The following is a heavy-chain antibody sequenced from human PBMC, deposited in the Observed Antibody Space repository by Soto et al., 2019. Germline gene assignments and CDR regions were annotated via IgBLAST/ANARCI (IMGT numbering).Heavy chain of an antibody. CDR3: ARGDATKIVVTTYYGMDV. D-gene: IGHD3-22*01. J-gene: IGHJ6*02. CDR1: GGSLSNNG. Sequence: QVQLVQSGAEVKKPGSSVKVSCKASGGSLSNNGISWVRQAPGQGLEWMGAIIPVFGTPNYAQKFQDRVTITADESTTTLYMEVRSLTSEDTAVYYCARGDATKIVVTTYYGMDVWGQGTTVTVSS. CDR2: IIPVFGTP. V-gene: IGHV1-69*12.